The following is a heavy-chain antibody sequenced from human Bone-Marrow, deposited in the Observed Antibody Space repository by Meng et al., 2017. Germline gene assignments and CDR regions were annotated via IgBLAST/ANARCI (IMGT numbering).Heavy chain of an antibody. CDR2: INHSGST. CDR3: ARGPTTMAHDFDY. CDR1: GGSFSDYY. Sequence: QVHLKQWGARLLKPSETLSLTCVVSGGSFSDYYWSWIRQPPGKGLEWIGEINHSGSTNYNPSLESRATISVDTSQNNLSLKLSSVTAADSAVYYCARGPTTMAHDFDYWGQGTLVTVSS. V-gene: IGHV4-34*01. J-gene: IGHJ4*02. D-gene: IGHD4-11*01.